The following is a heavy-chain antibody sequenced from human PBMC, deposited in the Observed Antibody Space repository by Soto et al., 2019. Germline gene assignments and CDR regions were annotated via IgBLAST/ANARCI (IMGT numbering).Heavy chain of an antibody. Sequence: PGGSLRLSCAASGFTFSSYEMNWVRQAPGKGLEWVSYISSSGSTIYYADSVKGRFTISRDNAKNSLYLQMNSLRAEDTAVYYCARARRIAARPEYYYGMDVWGQGTTVTVSS. J-gene: IGHJ6*02. V-gene: IGHV3-48*03. CDR1: GFTFSSYE. CDR2: ISSSGSTI. CDR3: ARARRIAARPEYYYGMDV. D-gene: IGHD6-6*01.